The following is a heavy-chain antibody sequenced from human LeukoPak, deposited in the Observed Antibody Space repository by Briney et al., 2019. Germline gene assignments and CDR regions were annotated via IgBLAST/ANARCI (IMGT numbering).Heavy chain of an antibody. V-gene: IGHV3-7*03. J-gene: IGHJ4*02. Sequence: GGSLRLSCAASGFPFNAYWMTWVRQAPGKGLEWVANIRQDGDTKYYVDSVKGRFTISRDNAKNSLYLQMNSLRAEDTALYYCAKVPRAGYSSGWPYYFDYWGQGTLVTVSS. D-gene: IGHD6-19*01. CDR1: GFPFNAYW. CDR3: AKVPRAGYSSGWPYYFDY. CDR2: IRQDGDTK.